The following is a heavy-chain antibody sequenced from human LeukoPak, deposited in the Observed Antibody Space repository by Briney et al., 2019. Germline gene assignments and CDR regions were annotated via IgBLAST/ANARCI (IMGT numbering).Heavy chain of an antibody. CDR1: GYTFSSYD. D-gene: IGHD1-7*01. Sequence: ASVKVSCKGSGYTFSSYDINWVRQATGQGLEWMGWMSPNSGNTDYAQKFQGRVTMTRDTSISTAYMELSSLREEDTAVYYCALELRRSGFDYWGQGTPVTVSS. J-gene: IGHJ4*02. CDR3: ALELRRSGFDY. CDR2: MSPNSGNT. V-gene: IGHV1-8*01.